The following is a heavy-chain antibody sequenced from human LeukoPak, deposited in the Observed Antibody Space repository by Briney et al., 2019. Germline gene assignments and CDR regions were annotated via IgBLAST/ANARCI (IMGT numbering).Heavy chain of an antibody. Sequence: PGGSLRLSCAPPGFTFRSYWMNWVRLAPGKGLEWVANIKQDGSERYFVDSVKGRFTISRDNAKYSLYLQMNSLRAENTAVYYCARGFGGFDYWGQGTLVTVSS. D-gene: IGHD3-10*01. J-gene: IGHJ4*02. CDR1: GFTFRSYW. CDR3: ARGFGGFDY. CDR2: IKQDGSER. V-gene: IGHV3-7*04.